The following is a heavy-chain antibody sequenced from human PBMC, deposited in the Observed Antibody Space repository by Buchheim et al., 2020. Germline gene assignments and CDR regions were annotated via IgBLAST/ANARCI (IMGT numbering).Heavy chain of an antibody. Sequence: QVQLQQWGAGLLKPSETLSLTCAVYGGSFSGYYWSWIRQPPGKGLEWIGEINHSGSTNYNPSLKSRVTISVNTYKNQFSLKLSSVTAADTAVYYCASGGFWSGDHGGNRFDPWGQGTL. J-gene: IGHJ5*02. CDR3: ASGGFWSGDHGGNRFDP. D-gene: IGHD3-3*01. CDR2: INHSGST. CDR1: GGSFSGYY. V-gene: IGHV4-34*01.